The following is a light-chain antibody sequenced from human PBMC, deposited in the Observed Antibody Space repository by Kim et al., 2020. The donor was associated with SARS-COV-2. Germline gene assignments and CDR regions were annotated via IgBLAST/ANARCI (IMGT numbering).Light chain of an antibody. CDR2: QDS. CDR1: KLGDKY. J-gene: IGLJ3*02. V-gene: IGLV3-1*01. CDR3: QAWDSSTEV. Sequence: VAPGQTASIPCSGDKLGDKYACWYQQKPGQSPVLVIYQDSKRPSGIPERFSGSNSGNTATLTISGTQAMDEADYYCQAWDSSTEVFGGGTQLTVL.